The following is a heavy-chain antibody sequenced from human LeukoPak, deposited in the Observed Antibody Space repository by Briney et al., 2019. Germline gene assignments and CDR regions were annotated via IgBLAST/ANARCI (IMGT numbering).Heavy chain of an antibody. CDR1: GFTFSSYT. Sequence: GRSLRLSCAASGFTFSSYTMHWVRQAPGKGLEWVAVISYDGSNKYYADSVKGRFTISRDNSKNTLYLQMNSLRAEDTAVYYYAKERGYDSSGYPTPNWFDPWGQGTLVTVSS. CDR2: ISYDGSNK. V-gene: IGHV3-30-3*01. D-gene: IGHD3-22*01. CDR3: AKERGYDSSGYPTPNWFDP. J-gene: IGHJ5*02.